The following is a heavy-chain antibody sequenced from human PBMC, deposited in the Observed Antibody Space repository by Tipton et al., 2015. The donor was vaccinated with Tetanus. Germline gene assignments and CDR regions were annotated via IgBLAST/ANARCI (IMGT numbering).Heavy chain of an antibody. Sequence: TLSLTCAVSGGSISSGGYSWSWIRQPPGKGLEWIGEINHSGSTNYNPSLKSRVTISVDTSKNQFSLKLSSVTAADTAVYYCARVRTRRITMVRGVSGMDVWGQGTTVTVSS. CDR3: ARVRTRRITMVRGVSGMDV. D-gene: IGHD3-10*01. CDR2: INHSGST. CDR1: GGSISSGGYS. V-gene: IGHV4-30-2*01. J-gene: IGHJ6*02.